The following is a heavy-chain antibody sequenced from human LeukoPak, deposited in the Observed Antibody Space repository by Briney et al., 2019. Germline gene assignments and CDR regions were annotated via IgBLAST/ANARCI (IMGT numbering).Heavy chain of an antibody. CDR2: IGNSAATT. Sequence: GGSLRLSCAASGFTLSSYAMTWVRQAPGKGLEWVSDIGNSAATTYYADSVKGRFTISRDNSKNTLYLQVSSLRAEDTAVYFCASFHYYGSGAYYLSYWGQGTLVTVSS. CDR1: GFTLSSYA. J-gene: IGHJ4*02. D-gene: IGHD3-10*01. V-gene: IGHV3-23*01. CDR3: ASFHYYGSGAYYLSY.